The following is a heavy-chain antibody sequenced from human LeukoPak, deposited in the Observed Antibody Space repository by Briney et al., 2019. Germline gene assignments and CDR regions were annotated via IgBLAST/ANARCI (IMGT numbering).Heavy chain of an antibody. CDR3: ARNSVGATRVYWFDP. CDR2: INPNSGGT. CDR1: GYTFTGYY. Sequence: ASVKVSCKASGYTFTGYYMHWVRQAPGQGLEWVGWINPNSGGTNYAQKFQGRVTMTRDTSISTAYMELSRLRSDDTAVYYCARNSVGATRVYWFDPWGQGTLVTVSS. D-gene: IGHD1-26*01. V-gene: IGHV1-2*02. J-gene: IGHJ5*02.